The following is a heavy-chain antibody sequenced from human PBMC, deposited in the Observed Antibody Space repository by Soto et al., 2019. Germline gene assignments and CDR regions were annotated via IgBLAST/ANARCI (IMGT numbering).Heavy chain of an antibody. Sequence: EAQMLESGGGSVQPGGSLRLSCAAYGFTFSTYAVAWVRQSPGKGLEWVSSISASGGDTWYADSVKGRFTISRDNSKNTLYLQMNSLRAEDTAVYYCARRPTARASWGQGTLVTVSS. J-gene: IGHJ5*02. CDR2: ISASGGDT. CDR1: GFTFSTYA. CDR3: ARRPTARAS. D-gene: IGHD1-1*01. V-gene: IGHV3-23*01.